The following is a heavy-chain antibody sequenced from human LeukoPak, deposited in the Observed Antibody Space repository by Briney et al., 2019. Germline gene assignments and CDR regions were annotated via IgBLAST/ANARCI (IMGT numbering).Heavy chain of an antibody. CDR2: LSPSHTTR. CDR3: ARDYILTLETENGDGFAI. CDR1: GYTFRQYS. Sequence: EASVKVSCKASGYTFRQYSMSWVRQAPGKGLEWMGWLSPSHTTRVYAQQFQGRVTMTADTNTNTVSMELRSLTSDDTAVYFCARDYILTLETENGDGFAIWGQGTVVSVSS. V-gene: IGHV1-18*01. J-gene: IGHJ3*02. D-gene: IGHD3-9*01.